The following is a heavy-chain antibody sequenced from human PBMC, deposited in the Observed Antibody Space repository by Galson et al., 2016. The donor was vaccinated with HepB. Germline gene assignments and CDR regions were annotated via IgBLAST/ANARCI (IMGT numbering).Heavy chain of an antibody. CDR2: IYYSGST. CDR1: GASITDYY. D-gene: IGHD6-19*01. J-gene: IGHJ5*02. V-gene: IGHV4-59*01. Sequence: SETLSLTCSVSGASITDYYWGWIRQPPGKGLEYIGYIYYSGSTNYNPSLRSRVTMSLDTPKKHFSLNLTSVTAADTAIYFGAGREGYTSGRYCFDPWGPGILVTVSA. CDR3: AGREGYTSGRYCFDP.